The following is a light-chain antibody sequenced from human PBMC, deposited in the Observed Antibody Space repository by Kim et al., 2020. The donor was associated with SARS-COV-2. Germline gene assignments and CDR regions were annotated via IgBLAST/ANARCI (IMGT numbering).Light chain of an antibody. V-gene: IGKV1-39*01. CDR2: AAS. CDR3: QHSYSTPPH. J-gene: IGKJ4*01. CDR1: QSISSY. Sequence: DIQMTQSPSSLSASVGDRVTITCRASQSISSYLNWYQQKPGKAPKLLIYAASSLQCGVPSRFSGSGSGTDFTLTISSLQPEDFATYYCQHSYSTPPHFGGGTKVDIK.